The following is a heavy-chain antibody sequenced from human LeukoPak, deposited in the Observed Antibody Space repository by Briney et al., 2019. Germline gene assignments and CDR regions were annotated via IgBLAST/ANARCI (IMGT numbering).Heavy chain of an antibody. V-gene: IGHV4-61*01. Sequence: PSETLSLTCTVSGGSVSSGSYYWSWTRQPPGKGLEWIGYIYYSGSTNYNPSLKSRVTISVDTSKNQFSLKLSSVTAADTAVYYCAREEAGYSSGWYFDLWGRGTLVTVSS. CDR1: GGSVSSGSYY. CDR3: AREEAGYSSGWYFDL. J-gene: IGHJ2*01. CDR2: IYYSGST. D-gene: IGHD6-19*01.